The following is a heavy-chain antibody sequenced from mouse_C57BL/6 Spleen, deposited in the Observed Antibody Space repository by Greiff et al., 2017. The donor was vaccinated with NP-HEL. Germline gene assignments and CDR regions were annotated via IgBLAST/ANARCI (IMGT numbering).Heavy chain of an antibody. CDR1: GYAFSSSW. J-gene: IGHJ3*01. CDR3: ARSDDYDVGFAY. Sequence: VQLQQSGPELVKPGASVKISCKASGYAFSSSWMNWVKQRPGKGLEWIGRIYPGDGDTNYNGKFKGKATLTADKSSSTAYMQLSGLTSEDSAVYFCARSDDYDVGFAYWGQGTLVTVSA. D-gene: IGHD2-4*01. CDR2: IYPGDGDT. V-gene: IGHV1-82*01.